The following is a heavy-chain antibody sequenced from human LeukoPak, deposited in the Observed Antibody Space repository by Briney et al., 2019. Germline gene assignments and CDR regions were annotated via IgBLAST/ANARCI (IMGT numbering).Heavy chain of an antibody. D-gene: IGHD5-24*01. CDR3: ATRGTDSYNRIDY. Sequence: PTESLSLTCAVYGGSLISYYETSVRQPPGEGLEWIREIHYSGRINYNPSLKSRVIISADTSNNHFSLKRTAAAAADAAYYYATRGTDSYNRIDYWGQGTLVTVSS. CDR1: GGSLISYY. V-gene: IGHV4-34*01. CDR2: IHYSGRI. J-gene: IGHJ4*02.